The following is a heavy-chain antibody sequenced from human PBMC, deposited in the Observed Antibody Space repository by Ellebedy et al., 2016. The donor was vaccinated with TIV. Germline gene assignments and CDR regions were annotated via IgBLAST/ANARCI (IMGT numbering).Heavy chain of an antibody. CDR3: ARIGGASFGGRPIDY. CDR2: IYYTGTT. Sequence: PGGSLRLSCIVSGGSISRYYWSWIRQPPGRGLEWIGNIYYTGTTNYNPSLQSRVTISLDTSKNQFSLRLTSVTAADTAVYYCARIGGASFGGRPIDYWGQGTLVTVSS. J-gene: IGHJ4*02. CDR1: GGSISRYY. V-gene: IGHV4-59*01. D-gene: IGHD3-10*01.